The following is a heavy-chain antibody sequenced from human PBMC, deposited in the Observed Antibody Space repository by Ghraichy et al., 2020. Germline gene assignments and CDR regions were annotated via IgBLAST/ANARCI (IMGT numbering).Heavy chain of an antibody. CDR3: ARQGDYSNPRLDYYGMDV. J-gene: IGHJ6*02. V-gene: IGHV3-30-3*01. Sequence: GGSLRLSCAASGFTFSSYAMHWVRQAPGKGLEWVAVISYDGSNKYYADSVKGRFTISRDNSKNTLYLQMNSLRVEDTAVYYCARQGDYSNPRLDYYGMDVWGQGTTVTVSS. D-gene: IGHD4-11*01. CDR2: ISYDGSNK. CDR1: GFTFSSYA.